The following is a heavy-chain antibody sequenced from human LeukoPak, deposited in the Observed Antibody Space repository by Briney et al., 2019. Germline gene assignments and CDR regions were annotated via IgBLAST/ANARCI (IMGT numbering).Heavy chain of an antibody. D-gene: IGHD1-26*01. Sequence: SETLSLTCGVSGGSISSTNWWSWVRPPPGQGLEWIGEISLTGETNYNPSLNGRVTMSLDESRNQLSLDLTSVTAADTAIYYCSRESGAFSPFGYWGQGTLVIVPP. V-gene: IGHV4-4*02. CDR3: SRESGAFSPFGY. CDR1: GGSISSTNW. CDR2: ISLTGET. J-gene: IGHJ4*02.